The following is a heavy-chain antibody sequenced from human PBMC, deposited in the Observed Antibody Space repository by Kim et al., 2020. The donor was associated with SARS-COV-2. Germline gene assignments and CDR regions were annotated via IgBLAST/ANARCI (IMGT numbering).Heavy chain of an antibody. CDR2: VNHSEST. J-gene: IGHJ4*02. Sequence: SETLSLTCAVYGGSFSGYSWCWIRQPQGQGLEWVGEVNHSESTNYNPSLKSRVTISVDTSKNQFSLKLSSVTAADTALYYCARDNLTRRLRLYYFDYWGQGTLVTVSS. D-gene: IGHD4-17*01. CDR3: ARDNLTRRLRLYYFDY. CDR1: GGSFSGYS. V-gene: IGHV4-34*01.